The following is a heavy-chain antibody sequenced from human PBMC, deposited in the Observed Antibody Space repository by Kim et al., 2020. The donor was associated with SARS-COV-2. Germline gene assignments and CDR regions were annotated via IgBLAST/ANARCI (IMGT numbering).Heavy chain of an antibody. J-gene: IGHJ6*03. V-gene: IGHV1-3*04. CDR2: MNTGNGDT. CDR3: ARDRELKYYYENSGNPFYYYMDV. CDR1: GYTFTTYA. Sequence: ASVKVSCKASGYTFTTYAIHWVRQAPGQSLEWLGWMNTGNGDTKYSEKFRGRVTITRDTSASTAYMELSSLTSEDTAMYYCARDRELKYYYENSGNPFYYYMDVWGTGTTVTVSS. D-gene: IGHD3-22*01.